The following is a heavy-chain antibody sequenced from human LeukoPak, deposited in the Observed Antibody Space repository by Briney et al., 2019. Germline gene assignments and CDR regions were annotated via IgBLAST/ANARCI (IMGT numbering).Heavy chain of an antibody. CDR3: AREVLASLDY. CDR2: ISSSSSTI. CDR1: GFTFSSYS. V-gene: IGHV3-48*01. D-gene: IGHD6-6*01. J-gene: IGHJ4*02. Sequence: GGSLRLSCAASGFTFSSYSMNWVRQAPGKGLEWVSYISSSSSTIYYADSVKGRFTISRDNAKNSLYLQMNSLRAEDAAVYYCAREVLASLDYWSQGTLVTVSS.